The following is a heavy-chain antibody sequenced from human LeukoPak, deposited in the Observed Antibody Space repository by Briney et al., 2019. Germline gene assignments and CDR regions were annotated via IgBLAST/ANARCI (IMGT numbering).Heavy chain of an antibody. V-gene: IGHV3-48*03. CDR3: ARDDAIGAFDI. J-gene: IGHJ3*02. CDR2: ISSSGSTI. CDR1: GFTFSSYE. D-gene: IGHD2-8*01. Sequence: GGSLRLSCAASGFTFSSYEMNRVRQAPGKGLEGVSYISSSGSTIYYADSVKGRFTISRDNAKNSLYLQMNSLRAEDTAVYYCARDDAIGAFDIWGQGTMVTVSS.